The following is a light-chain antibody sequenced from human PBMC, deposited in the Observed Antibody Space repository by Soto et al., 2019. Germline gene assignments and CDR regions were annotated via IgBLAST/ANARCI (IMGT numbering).Light chain of an antibody. CDR1: SSNIGSNT. V-gene: IGLV1-44*01. Sequence: QAVVTQPPSASGTPGQRVTISCSGSSSNIGSNTVNWYQQLPGTAPKLLIYSNNQRPSGVPDRFSGSKSGTSASLAISGLQSGDEADYYCAAWDDSLNGVVFGGGTKLTV. CDR2: SNN. CDR3: AAWDDSLNGVV. J-gene: IGLJ2*01.